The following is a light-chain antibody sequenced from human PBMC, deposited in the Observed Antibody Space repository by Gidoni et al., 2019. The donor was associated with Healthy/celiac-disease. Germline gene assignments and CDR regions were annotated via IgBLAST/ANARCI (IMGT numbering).Light chain of an antibody. J-gene: IGKJ2*01. CDR1: QSISSY. V-gene: IGKV1-39*01. Sequence: DIKMTQSPSSLSASVGDRVTITCRASQSISSYLNWYQQKPGKAPKLLIYGASSLQSGVPSRFSGSGSGTDFTLTITSLQPEDFATYYCQQSYSIPYTFGQXTKVEIK. CDR2: GAS. CDR3: QQSYSIPYT.